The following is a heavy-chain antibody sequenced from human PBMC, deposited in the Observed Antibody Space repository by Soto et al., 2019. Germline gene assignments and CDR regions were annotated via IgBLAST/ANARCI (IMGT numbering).Heavy chain of an antibody. J-gene: IGHJ5*02. CDR3: ARSLGYCSSTSCPTGTWFDP. D-gene: IGHD2-2*01. Sequence: GGSLILSCAASGFTFSSDWMSWVRQAPGKGLEWVANIKQDGSEKYYVDSVKGRFTISRDNAKNSLYLQMNSLRAEDTAVYYCARSLGYCSSTSCPTGTWFDPWGQGTLVTVSS. V-gene: IGHV3-7*03. CDR1: GFTFSSDW. CDR2: IKQDGSEK.